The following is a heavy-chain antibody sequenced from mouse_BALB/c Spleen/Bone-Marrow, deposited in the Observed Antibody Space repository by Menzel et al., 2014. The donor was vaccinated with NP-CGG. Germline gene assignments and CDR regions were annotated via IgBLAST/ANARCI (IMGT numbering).Heavy chain of an antibody. D-gene: IGHD1-1*01. J-gene: IGHJ3*01. CDR2: ISSGGGST. Sequence: EVQGVESGGGLVKPGGSLKLSCAASGFAFSSYDMSWVRQTPEKRLEWVAYISSGGGSTYYPDTVKGRFTISRDNAKNTLYLQMSSLKSEDTAMYYCARHRQLTTANWGQGTLVTVPA. CDR3: ARHRQLTTAN. V-gene: IGHV5-12-1*01. CDR1: GFAFSSYD.